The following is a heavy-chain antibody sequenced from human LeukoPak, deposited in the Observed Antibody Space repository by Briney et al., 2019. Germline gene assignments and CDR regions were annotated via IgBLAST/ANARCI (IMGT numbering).Heavy chain of an antibody. J-gene: IGHJ4*02. CDR2: MNPNSGNT. CDR3: ARGRKRDWNPQYFDY. Sequence: GSVKVSCKASGYTFTSYDINWVRQATGQGLEWMGWMNPNSGNTGYAQKFQGRVTITRNTSISTAYMELSSLRSEDTAVYYCARGRKRDWNPQYFDYWGQGTLVTVSS. CDR1: GYTFTSYD. D-gene: IGHD1-1*01. V-gene: IGHV1-8*03.